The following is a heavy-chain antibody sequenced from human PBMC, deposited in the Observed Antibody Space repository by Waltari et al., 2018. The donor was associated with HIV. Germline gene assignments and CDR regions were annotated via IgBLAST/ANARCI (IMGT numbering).Heavy chain of an antibody. V-gene: IGHV3-66*02. D-gene: IGHD3-3*01. CDR3: AKGVKYYDFGGGYWESAR. CDR2: LYMDGSA. J-gene: IGHJ4*02. CDR1: VLAVSRNH. Sequence: EVHEVDSGGHLVQPGRSRTLSCAPSVLAVSRNHITSVRQAPGKGLGGGAGLYMDGSAQYGYFAEGRFIISRDNSKSTVYLEMNYLRPEDTAIYYCAKGVKYYDFGGGYWESARWGQGTLVTVSS.